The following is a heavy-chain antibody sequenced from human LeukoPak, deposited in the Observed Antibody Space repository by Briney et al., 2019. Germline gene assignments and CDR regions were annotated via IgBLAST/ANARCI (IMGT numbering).Heavy chain of an antibody. J-gene: IGHJ4*02. V-gene: IGHV3-23*01. D-gene: IGHD6-25*01. Sequence: QPGGSLRLSCAASGFTFSSYAMSWVRQAPGKGLEWVSTISGSGATTYYADSVKGRFTISRDISKNTLYLQMSSLRAEDTAVYYCAKDLTVGYSSVPYYFDYWGQGTLVTVSS. CDR3: AKDLTVGYSSVPYYFDY. CDR2: ISGSGATT. CDR1: GFTFSSYA.